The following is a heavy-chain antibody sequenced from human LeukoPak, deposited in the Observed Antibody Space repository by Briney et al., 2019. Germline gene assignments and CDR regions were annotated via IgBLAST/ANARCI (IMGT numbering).Heavy chain of an antibody. CDR3: ARRYGSVRTLYYFDY. Sequence: GESLKISCKGSGYSFTSYWIGWVRQMLGKGLEWMGIIYPGDSDTRYSPSFQGQVTISADKSISTAYLQWSSLKASDTAMYYCARRYGSVRTLYYFDYWGQGTLVTVSS. J-gene: IGHJ4*02. D-gene: IGHD3-10*01. CDR1: GYSFTSYW. V-gene: IGHV5-51*01. CDR2: IYPGDSDT.